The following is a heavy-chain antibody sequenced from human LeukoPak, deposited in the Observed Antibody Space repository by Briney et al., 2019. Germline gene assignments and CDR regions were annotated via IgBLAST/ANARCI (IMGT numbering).Heavy chain of an antibody. Sequence: ASVKVSCKASGGTFSSYAISWVRQAPGQGLEWMGRINPNSGGTDYAQNFQGRVTMTRDTSISTVYMELSSLKSNDTAVYYCARQGSLGTWFDPWGQGTLVTVSS. D-gene: IGHD7-27*01. V-gene: IGHV1-2*06. J-gene: IGHJ5*02. CDR2: INPNSGGT. CDR1: GGTFSSYA. CDR3: ARQGSLGTWFDP.